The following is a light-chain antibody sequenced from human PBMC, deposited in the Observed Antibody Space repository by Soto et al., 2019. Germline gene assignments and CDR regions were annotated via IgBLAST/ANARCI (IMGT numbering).Light chain of an antibody. CDR2: DAS. J-gene: IGKJ1*01. CDR3: HHFGSLPET. CDR1: QSVGGR. V-gene: IGKV3-11*01. Sequence: EIELTQSPATLSLSPGERATLSCRASQSVGGRLGWYQQKPGRAPRLLIYDASIRATGIPARFSGSGSGTDFILTISSLEPEDFAVYYCHHFGSLPETFGQGTNVE.